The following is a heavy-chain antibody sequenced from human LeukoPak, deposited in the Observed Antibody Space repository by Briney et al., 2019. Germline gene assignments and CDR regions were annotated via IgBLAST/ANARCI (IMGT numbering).Heavy chain of an antibody. D-gene: IGHD3-10*01. CDR2: ISGSGGST. CDR1: GFTFSSYA. CDR3: AKDGSELLWFGELSFNWFDP. Sequence: GGSLRLSCAASGFTFSSYAMSWVRQAPGKGQEWVSAISGSGGSTYYADSVKGRFTISRDNSKNTLYLQMNSLRAEDTAVYYCAKDGSELLWFGELSFNWFDPWGQGTLVTVSS. J-gene: IGHJ5*02. V-gene: IGHV3-23*01.